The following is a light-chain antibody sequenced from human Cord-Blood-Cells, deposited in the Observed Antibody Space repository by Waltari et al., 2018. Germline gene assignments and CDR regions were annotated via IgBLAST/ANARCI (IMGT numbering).Light chain of an antibody. CDR3: CSYAGSSTFV. Sequence: QSALTQPASVSGPPGQSITISCTGPSSDVGSYKLAYSYQQHPGKAPKLLIYEGSKRPSGVSNRFSGSKSGNTASLTISGLQAEDEADYYCCSYAGSSTFVFGGGTTLTVL. CDR1: SSDVGSYKL. V-gene: IGLV2-23*03. CDR2: EGS. J-gene: IGLJ3*02.